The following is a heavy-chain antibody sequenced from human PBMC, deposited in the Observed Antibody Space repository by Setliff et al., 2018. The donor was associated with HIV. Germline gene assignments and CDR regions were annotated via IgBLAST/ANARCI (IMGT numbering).Heavy chain of an antibody. J-gene: IGHJ3*01. CDR2: IHYSGST. V-gene: IGHV4-39*01. D-gene: IGHD3-10*02. CDR3: ARPLTTSYYFWGDAFGF. Sequence: SETLSLTCTVSGDSITGSHYYWGWIRQPPGKGLEWIASIHYSGSTYDSPSVRSRVAIFVDTSKNQFSLRLTSVTAADTAVYYCARPLTTSYYFWGDAFGFWGQGTMVTVS. CDR1: GDSITGSHYY.